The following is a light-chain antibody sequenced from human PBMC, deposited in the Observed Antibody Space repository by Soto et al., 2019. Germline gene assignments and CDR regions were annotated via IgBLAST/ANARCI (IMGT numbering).Light chain of an antibody. Sequence: QSALTHPASVSGSPVPSITISCTGTSSDIGSYNLVSWYQQHPGKAPKLMIYEVSKRPSGVSNRFSGSKSGNTASLTISGLQAEDEADYSCCSYAGSSSYVFGTGTKLTVL. V-gene: IGLV2-23*02. J-gene: IGLJ1*01. CDR1: SSDIGSYNL. CDR3: CSYAGSSSYV. CDR2: EVS.